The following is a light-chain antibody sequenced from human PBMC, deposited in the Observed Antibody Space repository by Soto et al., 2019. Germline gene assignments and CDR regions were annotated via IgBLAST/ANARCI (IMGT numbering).Light chain of an antibody. CDR2: GVS. Sequence: QSVLTQPASVSGSPGQSITISCSGTRSDIGSYNYVAWYQQFPGKTPKILIYGVSNRPSGVSSRFSGPKSGNTASLTISGLQAEDEADYYCISYTGSSTSYVFGSGTKV. CDR1: RSDIGSYNY. V-gene: IGLV2-14*01. CDR3: ISYTGSSTSYV. J-gene: IGLJ1*01.